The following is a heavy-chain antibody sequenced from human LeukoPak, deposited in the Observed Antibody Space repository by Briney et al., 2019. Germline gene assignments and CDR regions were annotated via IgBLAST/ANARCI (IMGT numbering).Heavy chain of an antibody. D-gene: IGHD5-18*01. CDR3: ASGGGGYSYGYLDY. V-gene: IGHV4-61*05. J-gene: IGHJ4*02. CDR2: IYYSGST. Sequence: SETLSLTCTVSGGSISSSSYYWGWIRQPPGKGLEWIGYIYYSGSTNYNPSLKSRVTISVDTSKNQFSLKLSSVTAADTAVYYCASGGGGYSYGYLDYWGQGTLVTVSS. CDR1: GGSISSSSYY.